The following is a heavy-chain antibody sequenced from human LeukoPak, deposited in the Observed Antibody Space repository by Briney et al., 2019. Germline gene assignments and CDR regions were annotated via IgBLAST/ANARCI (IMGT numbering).Heavy chain of an antibody. V-gene: IGHV3-53*01. Sequence: GGSLRLSCAASGFTTRNNYMSWVRQAPGKGLEWVSIIYSSGSAYYVDSVKGRFTISRDTSKNMVFLQMNSLRAEDTAVYYCASSGSYSDFDYWGQRTLVTVSS. CDR1: GFTTRNNY. CDR3: ASSGSYSDFDY. D-gene: IGHD3-22*01. J-gene: IGHJ4*02. CDR2: IYSSGSA.